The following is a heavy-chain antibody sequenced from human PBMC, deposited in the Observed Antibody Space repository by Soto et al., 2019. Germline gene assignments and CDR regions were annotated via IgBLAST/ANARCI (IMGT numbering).Heavy chain of an antibody. Sequence: GGSLRLSCAASGFTFSSYAMHWVRQAPGKGLEWVAVISYDGSNKYYADSVKGRFTISRDNSKNTLYLQMNSLRAEDTAVYYCARDLLYYGMDVWGQGTTVTVSS. CDR3: ARDLLYYGMDV. CDR2: ISYDGSNK. J-gene: IGHJ6*02. CDR1: GFTFSSYA. V-gene: IGHV3-30-3*01.